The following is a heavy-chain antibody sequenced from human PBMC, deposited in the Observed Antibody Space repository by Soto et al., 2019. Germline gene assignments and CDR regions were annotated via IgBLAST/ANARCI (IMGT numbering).Heavy chain of an antibody. J-gene: IGHJ5*01. CDR3: AKGSFDSSGYYWFDS. D-gene: IGHD3-22*01. V-gene: IGHV3-23*01. Sequence: GGSLRLSCAVSGSDFTFSAHAMGWVRQAPGKGLEWVSGISDYSRATYYGDSVKGRFTISRDNSKNTLYLQMNSLRAEDTAVYYCAKGSFDSSGYYWFDSWGQGTLVTVSS. CDR1: GSDFTFSAHA. CDR2: ISDYSRAT.